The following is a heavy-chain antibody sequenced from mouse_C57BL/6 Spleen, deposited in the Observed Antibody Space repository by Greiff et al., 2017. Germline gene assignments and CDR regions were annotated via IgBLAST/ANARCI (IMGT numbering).Heavy chain of an antibody. J-gene: IGHJ4*01. Sequence: QVQLQQPGTELVKPGASVKLSCKASGYTFTSYWMHWVKQRPGQGLEWIGNINPSNGGTNYNEKFKSKATLTVAKSSSTAYMQLSSLSSEDSAVYYCARGGLRPYYAMDYWGQGTSVTVSS. CDR3: ARGGLRPYYAMDY. V-gene: IGHV1-53*01. CDR1: GYTFTSYW. CDR2: INPSNGGT. D-gene: IGHD2-4*01.